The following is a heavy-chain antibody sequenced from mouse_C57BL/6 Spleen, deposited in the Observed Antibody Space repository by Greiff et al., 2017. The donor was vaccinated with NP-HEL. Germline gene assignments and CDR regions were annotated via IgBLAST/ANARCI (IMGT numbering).Heavy chain of an antibody. CDR2: ISSGSSTI. J-gene: IGHJ1*03. CDR1: GFTFSDYG. V-gene: IGHV5-17*01. D-gene: IGHD1-1*01. Sequence: EVMLVESGGGLVKPGGSLKLSCAASGFTFSDYGMHWVRQAPEKGLEWVAYISSGSSTIYYADTVKGRFTISRDNAKNTLFLQMTSLRSEDTAMYYCARRPRSYGSSHWYFDVWGTGTTVTVSS. CDR3: ARRPRSYGSSHWYFDV.